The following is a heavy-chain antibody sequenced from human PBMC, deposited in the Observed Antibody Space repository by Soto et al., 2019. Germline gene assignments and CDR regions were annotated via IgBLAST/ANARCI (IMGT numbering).Heavy chain of an antibody. CDR3: ARGEQYSGRIFDY. CDR1: GDSVSRNSAG. CDR2: TYYRSKWYY. V-gene: IGHV6-1*01. J-gene: IGHJ4*01. Sequence: PSQTLSLTCAITGDSVSRNSAGCSLVRQSPSRGLEWLGRTYYRSKWYYEYAVSVRGRITINPDTSKNQYSLQLNSVTPEDTAVYFCARGEQYSGRIFDYWGQGTLVTVSS. D-gene: IGHD1-26*01.